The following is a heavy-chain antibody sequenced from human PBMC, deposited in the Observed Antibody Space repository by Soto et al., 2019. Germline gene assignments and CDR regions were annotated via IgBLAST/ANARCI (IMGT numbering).Heavy chain of an antibody. CDR2: IYYSGST. D-gene: IGHD6-13*01. V-gene: IGHV4-30-4*01. CDR1: GGSISSGDYY. Sequence: LSLTCTVSGGSISSGDYYWSWIRQPPGKGLEWIGYIYYSGSTYYNPSLKSRVTISVDTSKNQFSLKLSSVTAADTAVYYCARSSIAAAGNWFDPWGQGTLVTVSS. J-gene: IGHJ5*02. CDR3: ARSSIAAAGNWFDP.